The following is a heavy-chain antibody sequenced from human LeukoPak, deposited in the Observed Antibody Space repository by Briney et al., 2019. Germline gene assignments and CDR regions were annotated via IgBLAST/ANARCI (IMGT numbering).Heavy chain of an antibody. V-gene: IGHV4-34*01. CDR2: INHSRST. J-gene: IGHJ4*02. Sequence: SETLSLTCAVYGGSFSGYYWSWIRQPPGKGLEWIGEINHSRSTNYNPSLKSRVTISVDTSKNQFSLKLSSVTAADTAVYYCASLKAISGSYYGDDYWGQGTLVTVSS. CDR3: ASLKAISGSYYGDDY. CDR1: GGSFSGYY. D-gene: IGHD1-26*01.